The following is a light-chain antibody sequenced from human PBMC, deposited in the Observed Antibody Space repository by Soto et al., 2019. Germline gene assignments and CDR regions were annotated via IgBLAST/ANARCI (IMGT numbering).Light chain of an antibody. Sequence: QLVLTQPPSVSGAPGQRVTISCTGSTSNIGAGYEVHWYQQVPGTAPKLLVSGHNNRPAEVPDRFFGSKSGTSASLTITGLQAEDEADYYCQSFDSSLGGSGVFGGGTKLTVL. CDR2: GHN. CDR3: QSFDSSLGGSGV. V-gene: IGLV1-40*01. CDR1: TSNIGAGYE. J-gene: IGLJ3*02.